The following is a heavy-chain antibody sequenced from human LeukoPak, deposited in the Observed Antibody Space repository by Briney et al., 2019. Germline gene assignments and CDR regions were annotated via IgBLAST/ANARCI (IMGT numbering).Heavy chain of an antibody. V-gene: IGHV3-53*01. Sequence: PGGSLRLSCVASGFLFSSNYMNWVRQAPGKGLEWVAVIYSGGSADYADSVKGRFTISRDNSKNTLYLQMNSLRAEDTAAYYCARGGIAVRLSYYYYGMDVWGQGTTVTVSS. J-gene: IGHJ6*02. CDR1: GFLFSSNY. CDR3: ARGGIAVRLSYYYYGMDV. D-gene: IGHD3-10*02. CDR2: IYSGGSA.